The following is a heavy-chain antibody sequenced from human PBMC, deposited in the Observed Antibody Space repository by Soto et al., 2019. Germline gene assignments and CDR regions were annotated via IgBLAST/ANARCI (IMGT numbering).Heavy chain of an antibody. CDR1: GYTFTSYG. CDR2: ISAYNGNT. D-gene: IGHD5-18*01. CDR3: ARDIDTAMVGGGFFDY. V-gene: IGHV1-18*01. Sequence: QVQLVQSGAEVKKPGASVKVSCKASGYTFTSYGISWVRQAPGQGLEWMGWISAYNGNTNYAQKLQGRVTMTTDPSTSTAYMELRSLRSDDTAVYYGARDIDTAMVGGGFFDYWGQGTLVTVSS. J-gene: IGHJ4*02.